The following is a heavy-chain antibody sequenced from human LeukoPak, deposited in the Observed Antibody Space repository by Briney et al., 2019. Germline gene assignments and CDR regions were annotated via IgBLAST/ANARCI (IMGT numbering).Heavy chain of an antibody. J-gene: IGHJ5*02. CDR3: AREGVATYNWFDP. CDR1: GYTFTMYG. V-gene: IGHV1-18*01. D-gene: IGHD5-12*01. CDR2: ISDYNDNT. Sequence: GASVKVSCKASGYTFTMYGITWVRQAPGQGLEWMGWISDYNDNTNYAQNLQDRVTMNTDASTSTVYMEMRSLGSDDTAVYYCAREGVATYNWFDPWGQGTLVTVSS.